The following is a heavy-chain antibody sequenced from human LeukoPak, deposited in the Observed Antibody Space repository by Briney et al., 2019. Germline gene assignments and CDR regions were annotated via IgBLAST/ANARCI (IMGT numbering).Heavy chain of an antibody. V-gene: IGHV3-74*03. CDR2: INSDGSSI. Sequence: GGSLRLSCAASGFTFSSYWMHWVRQAPGKGLVWVSRINSDGSSITYADSVKGRFTISRDNAKNSLYLQMNSLRAEDTAVYYCARDHDIGPDYFDYWGQGTLVTVSS. D-gene: IGHD3-9*01. J-gene: IGHJ4*02. CDR3: ARDHDIGPDYFDY. CDR1: GFTFSSYW.